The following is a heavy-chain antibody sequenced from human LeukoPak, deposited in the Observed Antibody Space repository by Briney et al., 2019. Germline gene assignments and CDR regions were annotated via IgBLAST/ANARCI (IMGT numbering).Heavy chain of an antibody. V-gene: IGHV4-59*01. J-gene: IGHJ3*02. CDR1: GGSISSYY. Sequence: SETLSLTRTVSGGSISSYYWSWLGQPPGKGLEYIGYTHYSGATNYNPSLKSRVTISLDRSGNQFSLKLSSVTAADTAVYYCASGYCGGACQLGGVDMWGQGTMVTVSS. CDR2: THYSGAT. D-gene: IGHD2-21*02. CDR3: ASGYCGGACQLGGVDM.